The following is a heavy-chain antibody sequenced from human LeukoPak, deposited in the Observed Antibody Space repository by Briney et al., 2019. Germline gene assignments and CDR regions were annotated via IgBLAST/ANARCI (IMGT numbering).Heavy chain of an antibody. CDR2: IYRGGST. Sequence: GGSLRLSCAASGFTSSSYAMSWVRQAPGKGLEWVSAIYRGGSTHYADSVKGRFTISRDNSQNTLYLQMNSLRVGDTAVYYCVRGDPDAFDIWGQGTLVTVSS. CDR3: VRGDPDAFDI. CDR1: GFTSSSYA. J-gene: IGHJ3*02. D-gene: IGHD2-21*02. V-gene: IGHV3-23*01.